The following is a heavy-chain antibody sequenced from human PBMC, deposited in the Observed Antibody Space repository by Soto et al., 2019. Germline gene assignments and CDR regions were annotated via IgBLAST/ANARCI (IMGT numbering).Heavy chain of an antibody. CDR1: GFIFTNYA. Sequence: EVQLLESGGGLVQPGGSLRLSCAASGFIFTNYAMSWVRQAPGKGLEWVSSISRTGDAHYADSVRGRFTISMDDSKNTLYLQLNSLRAEDTAVYNCAKNYFMDVWGKGTTVTVSS. CDR2: ISRTGDA. V-gene: IGHV3-23*01. D-gene: IGHD3-10*01. J-gene: IGHJ6*03. CDR3: AKNYFMDV.